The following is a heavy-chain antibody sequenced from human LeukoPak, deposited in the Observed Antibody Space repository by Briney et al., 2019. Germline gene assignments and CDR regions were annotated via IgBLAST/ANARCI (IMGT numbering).Heavy chain of an antibody. V-gene: IGHV1-2*02. J-gene: IGHJ4*02. CDR3: ARGSIVGATFDYFDY. D-gene: IGHD1-26*01. Sequence: ASVKVSCKASGYTFTGYYIHWVRQAPGQGLEWMGWIKPKSGGTNYAQKFQGRVTMTRDTSISTAYMELSRLRSDDTAVYYCARGSIVGATFDYFDYWGQGTLVTVSS. CDR2: IKPKSGGT. CDR1: GYTFTGYY.